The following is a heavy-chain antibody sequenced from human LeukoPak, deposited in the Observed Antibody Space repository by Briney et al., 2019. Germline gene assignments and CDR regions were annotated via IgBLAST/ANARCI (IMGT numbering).Heavy chain of an antibody. CDR1: GFTFSSHW. Sequence: PGGSLRLSCAASGFTFSSHWMSWVRQAPGKGLEWVGRIKSKTDGGTTDYAAPVKGRFTIPRDDSKNTLYLQMNSLKTEDTAVYYCTTDFWSGILPPKTFDPWGQGTLVTVSS. V-gene: IGHV3-15*01. CDR2: IKSKTDGGTT. J-gene: IGHJ5*02. D-gene: IGHD3-3*01. CDR3: TTDFWSGILPPKTFDP.